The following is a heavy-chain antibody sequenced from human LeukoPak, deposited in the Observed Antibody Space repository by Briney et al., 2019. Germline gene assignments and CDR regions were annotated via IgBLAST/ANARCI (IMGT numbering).Heavy chain of an antibody. Sequence: GGSLRLSCAASGFTFSSYAMSWVRQAPGKGLEWVSVISGSGGSTYYADSVKGRFTISRDNSKNTLYLQMNSLRAEDTAVYYCARDPNYYDSSGYFDYWGQGTLVTVSS. CDR1: GFTFSSYA. CDR3: ARDPNYYDSSGYFDY. J-gene: IGHJ4*02. V-gene: IGHV3-23*01. D-gene: IGHD3-22*01. CDR2: ISGSGGST.